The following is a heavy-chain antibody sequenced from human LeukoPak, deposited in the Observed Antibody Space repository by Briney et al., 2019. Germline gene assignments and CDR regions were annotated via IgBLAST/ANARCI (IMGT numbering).Heavy chain of an antibody. CDR3: AKDSDIAVAGTDDAFDL. D-gene: IGHD6-19*01. CDR2: ISYDGCSE. J-gene: IGHJ3*01. V-gene: IGHV3-30*18. CDR1: GFTFSSYG. Sequence: GGSLRLSCAASGFTFSSYGMHWVRQAPGKGLQWVAVISYDGCSEYHADSVKGRFIISRDNSKNTLYLQVNSLRAEDTAVYYCAKDSDIAVAGTDDAFDLWGQGTMVTVSS.